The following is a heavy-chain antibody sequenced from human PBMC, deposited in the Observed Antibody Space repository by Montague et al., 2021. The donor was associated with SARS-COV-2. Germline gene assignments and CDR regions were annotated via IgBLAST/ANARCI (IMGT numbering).Heavy chain of an antibody. Sequence: SETQSLTCAVYGGSFSGYNWGWVRQSPGKGLEWIGQINDSGGTKYNPSLKSRVTISLDTSKNQFSLKLSSVTAADTAVYYCARGVPGYWGQGTLVTVSS. V-gene: IGHV4-34*01. J-gene: IGHJ4*02. CDR2: INDSGGT. CDR3: ARGVPGY. D-gene: IGHD4/OR15-4a*01. CDR1: GGSFSGYN.